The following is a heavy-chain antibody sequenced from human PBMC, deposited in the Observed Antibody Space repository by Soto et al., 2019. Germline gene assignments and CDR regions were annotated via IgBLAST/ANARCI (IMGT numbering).Heavy chain of an antibody. J-gene: IGHJ6*02. CDR2: IMPIFGRA. V-gene: IGHV1-69*12. Sequence: QVQLVQSGAEVKKPGSSVKVSCKASGGTFSNYAFSWVRQAPGQGLEWLGGIMPIFGRADYAQKFRGRVTITADESTSTAHMELSSLRSEDTAVSYCASWLKEAGIGGNYSYGMDVWGQGTTVTVSS. CDR3: ASWLKEAGIGGNYSYGMDV. D-gene: IGHD6-19*01. CDR1: GGTFSNYA.